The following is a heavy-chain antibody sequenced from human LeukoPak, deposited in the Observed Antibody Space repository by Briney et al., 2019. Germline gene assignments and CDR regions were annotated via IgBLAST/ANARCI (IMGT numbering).Heavy chain of an antibody. J-gene: IGHJ5*02. CDR3: ARGRWFDP. CDR1: GFAFSSYW. Sequence: GGSLRLSCAASGFAFSSYWMSWVRQAPGKGLERVANINQDGSEKYYVDSVKGRFTISRDNAKNSLYLQMNSLRDEDTAIYYCARGRWFDPWGQGTLVTVSS. CDR2: INQDGSEK. V-gene: IGHV3-7*02.